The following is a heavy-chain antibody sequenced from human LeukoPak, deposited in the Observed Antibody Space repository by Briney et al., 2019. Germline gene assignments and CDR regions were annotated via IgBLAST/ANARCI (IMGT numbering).Heavy chain of an antibody. D-gene: IGHD2-2*01. V-gene: IGHV3-30*02. CDR1: GFVFSDYG. J-gene: IGHJ4*02. Sequence: GGSLRLSCATSGFVFSDYGIHWVRQAPGKGLEWVAFVRYDGSNEYYADSVKGRFTISRDNAKKSLYLEMNTLRAEDTAVYYCAGSRYCSNTNCYPYYFDYWGQGTLVTVSS. CDR3: AGSRYCSNTNCYPYYFDY. CDR2: VRYDGSNE.